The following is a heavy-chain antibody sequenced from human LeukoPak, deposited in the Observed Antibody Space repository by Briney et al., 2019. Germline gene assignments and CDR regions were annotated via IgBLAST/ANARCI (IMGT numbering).Heavy chain of an antibody. CDR3: ARIGLGVSFGSGFDY. J-gene: IGHJ4*02. CDR1: GFSLRGYA. Sequence: GGSLRLSCVASGFSLRGYAMHWVRQAPGRGGLEWVTMISYDGRDQYYADSVKGRFTISRDDSKNTLFLQMNSLRVEDTAMYHCARIGLGVSFGSGFDYWGQGTLVTVTS. D-gene: IGHD3-10*01. CDR2: ISYDGRDQ. V-gene: IGHV3-30-3*01.